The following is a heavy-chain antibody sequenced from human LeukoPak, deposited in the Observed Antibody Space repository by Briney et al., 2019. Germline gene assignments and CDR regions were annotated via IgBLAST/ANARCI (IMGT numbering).Heavy chain of an antibody. CDR1: GFTFSTYS. CDR2: ISGSGGST. J-gene: IGHJ3*02. V-gene: IGHV3-23*01. Sequence: GGSLRLSCAASGFTFSTYSMNWVRQAPGKGLEWVSAISGSGGSTYYADSVKGRFTISRDNSKNTLYLQMNSLRAEDTTVYYCAKDLAYCGGDCYPGGAFDIWGQGTMVTVSS. D-gene: IGHD2-21*02. CDR3: AKDLAYCGGDCYPGGAFDI.